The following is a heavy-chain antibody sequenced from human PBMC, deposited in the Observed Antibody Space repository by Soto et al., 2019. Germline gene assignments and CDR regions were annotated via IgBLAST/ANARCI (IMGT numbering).Heavy chain of an antibody. CDR3: ARPRRSWSPFDAFDV. Sequence: EVQLVESGGSLVQPGESLTLSCAASGFMFSTYWMAWVRQAPGKGLVWVSRLNTDESTTNYADSVRGRFTISRDNAKNTVDLQMNSLRVEDTALYYCARPRRSWSPFDAFDVWGQGTMVTVSP. J-gene: IGHJ3*01. D-gene: IGHD2-8*02. V-gene: IGHV3-74*01. CDR2: LNTDESTT. CDR1: GFMFSTYW.